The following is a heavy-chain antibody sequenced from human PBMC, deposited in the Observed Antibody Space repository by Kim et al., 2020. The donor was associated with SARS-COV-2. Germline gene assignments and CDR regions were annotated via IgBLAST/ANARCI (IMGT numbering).Heavy chain of an antibody. CDR3: ARAGDYGISGYYEFFHH. D-gene: IGHD3-22*01. J-gene: IGHJ1*01. Sequence: SVTGRFTISRDNAKNTLYLQMNSLRPEDTAVYYCARAGDYGISGYYEFFHHWGQGALVTVSS. V-gene: IGHV3-74*01.